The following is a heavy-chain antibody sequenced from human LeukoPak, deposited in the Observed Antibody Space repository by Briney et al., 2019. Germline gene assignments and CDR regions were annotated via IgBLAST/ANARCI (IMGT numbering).Heavy chain of an antibody. CDR1: GGSFSGYY. V-gene: IGHV4-34*01. J-gene: IGHJ6*02. D-gene: IGHD2-15*01. Sequence: ASETLSLTYAVYGGSFSGYYWSWIRQPPGKGLEWIGEINHSGSTNYNPSLKSRVTISVDTSKNQFSLKLSSVTAADTAVYYCAREVVAFTYYYYGMDVWGQGTTVTVSS. CDR2: INHSGST. CDR3: AREVVAFTYYYYGMDV.